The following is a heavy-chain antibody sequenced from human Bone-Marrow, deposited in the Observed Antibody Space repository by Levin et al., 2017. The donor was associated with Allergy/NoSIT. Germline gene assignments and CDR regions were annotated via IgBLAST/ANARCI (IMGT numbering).Heavy chain of an antibody. CDR1: GFTFSSYA. CDR3: ARGNGY. D-gene: IGHD2-8*01. Sequence: GESLKISCAASGFTFSSYAMHWVRQAPGKGLEWVAVISYDGSNKYYADSVKGRFTISRDNSKNTLYLQMNSLTAEDTAVYYCARGNGYWGEGTLVTVS. J-gene: IGHJ4*02. V-gene: IGHV3-30*04. CDR2: ISYDGSNK.